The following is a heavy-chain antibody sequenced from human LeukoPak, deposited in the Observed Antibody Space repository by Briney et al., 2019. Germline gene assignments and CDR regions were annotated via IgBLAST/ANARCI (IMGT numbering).Heavy chain of an antibody. V-gene: IGHV1-8*01. CDR2: MNPNSGNT. J-gene: IGHJ4*02. CDR1: GYTFTSYD. Sequence: ASVKVSCKASGYTFTSYDINWVRQATGQGLEWMGWMNPNSGNTGYAQKFQGRVTMTRNTPISTAYMELSSLRSEDTAVYYCARGFRDDYVWGSYRYPDYWGQGTLVTVSS. CDR3: ARGFRDDYVWGSYRYPDY. D-gene: IGHD3-16*02.